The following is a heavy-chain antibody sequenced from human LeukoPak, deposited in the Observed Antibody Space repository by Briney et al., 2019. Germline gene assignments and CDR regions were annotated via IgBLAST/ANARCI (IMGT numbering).Heavy chain of an antibody. J-gene: IGHJ4*02. D-gene: IGHD3-3*01. CDR2: INHSGST. Sequence: SETLSLTCAVYGGSFSGCYWSWIRQPPGKGLEWIGEINHSGSTNYNPSLKSRVTISVDTSKNQFSLKLSSVTAADTAVYYCARDFWSGPDYWGQGTLVTVSS. V-gene: IGHV4-34*01. CDR3: ARDFWSGPDY. CDR1: GGSFSGCY.